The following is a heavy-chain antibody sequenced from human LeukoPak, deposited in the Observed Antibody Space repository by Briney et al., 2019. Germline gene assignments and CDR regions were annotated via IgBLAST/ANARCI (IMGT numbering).Heavy chain of an antibody. Sequence: GASVKVSCKASGGTFSSYAISWVRQAPGQGLEWMGGIIPIFGTANYAQKFQGRVTITADESTSTAYMELSSLRSEDTAVYYCAREDGDSSWANVGYFDLWGRGTLVTVSS. V-gene: IGHV1-69*13. CDR3: AREDGDSSWANVGYFDL. CDR1: GGTFSSYA. CDR2: IIPIFGTA. J-gene: IGHJ2*01. D-gene: IGHD6-13*01.